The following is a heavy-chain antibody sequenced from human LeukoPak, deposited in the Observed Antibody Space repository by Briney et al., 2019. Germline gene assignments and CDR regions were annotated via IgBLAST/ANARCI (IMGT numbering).Heavy chain of an antibody. CDR3: ARASIMITFGGVIAGGYFDY. D-gene: IGHD3-16*02. J-gene: IGHJ4*02. Sequence: GGSLRLSCAASGFTFSSYEMNWVRQAPGKGLEWVSYISSRGSTIYYADSVKGRFTISRDNAKNSLYLQMNSLRAEDTAVYYCARASIMITFGGVIAGGYFDYWGQGTLVTVSS. CDR2: ISSRGSTI. CDR1: GFTFSSYE. V-gene: IGHV3-48*03.